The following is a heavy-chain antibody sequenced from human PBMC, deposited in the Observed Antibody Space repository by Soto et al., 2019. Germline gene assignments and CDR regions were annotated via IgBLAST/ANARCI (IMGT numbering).Heavy chain of an antibody. D-gene: IGHD2-15*01. Sequence: QVQLVESGGGVVQPGRSLRLSCAASGFTFSSYGMHWVRQAPGKGLEWVAVISYDGSNKYYADSVKGRFTISRDNSKNTLYLQMNSLRAEDTAVYYCAKDTTNRDVVVVAATPIRYWGQGTLVTVSS. CDR1: GFTFSSYG. CDR3: AKDTTNRDVVVVAATPIRY. J-gene: IGHJ4*02. V-gene: IGHV3-30*18. CDR2: ISYDGSNK.